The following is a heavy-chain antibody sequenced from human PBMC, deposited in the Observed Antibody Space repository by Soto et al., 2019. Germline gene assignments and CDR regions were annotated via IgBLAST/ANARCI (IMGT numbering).Heavy chain of an antibody. CDR1: GFTFSSYA. Sequence: EGQLVDSGGGLVQPGGSARLTCAATGFTFSSYAMNWVRQAPGRGLDWIADISGDDGTTYYADSVKGRFTISRDNDKNLLFPQMNSPRDEDPGVYFCARNRGPQGNRGYPFFGSWGQGTLVNVS. J-gene: IGHJ5*02. CDR3: ARNRGPQGNRGYPFFGS. CDR2: ISGDDGTT. V-gene: IGHV3-48*02. D-gene: IGHD5-12*01.